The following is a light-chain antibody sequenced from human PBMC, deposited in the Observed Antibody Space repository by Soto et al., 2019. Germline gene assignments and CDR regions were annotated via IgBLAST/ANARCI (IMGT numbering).Light chain of an antibody. V-gene: IGKV1-27*01. J-gene: IGKJ4*01. CDR1: QVIGNF. Sequence: DIQMTQSPSSLSASVGDRVTITCRASQVIGNFVAWYQQKPGKVPKLLIYAASTLQSGVPSRFSGSGSGTDFTLTISSLQPEDVATYYCQNFYSAALTFGGGTKVEIK. CDR2: AAS. CDR3: QNFYSAALT.